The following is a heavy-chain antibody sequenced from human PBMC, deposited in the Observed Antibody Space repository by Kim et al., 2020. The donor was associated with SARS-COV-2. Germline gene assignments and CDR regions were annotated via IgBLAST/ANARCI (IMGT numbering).Heavy chain of an antibody. CDR2: IRSKAYGGTT. CDR3: TRETGSLDYYESSGYAFDI. CDR1: GFTFGDYA. D-gene: IGHD3-22*01. Sequence: SLRLSCTASGFTFGDYAMSWFRQAPGKGLEWVGCIRSKAYGGTTEYAASVKGRFTISRDESKSIAYLQMNSRKTEDTAVYYCTRETGSLDYYESSGYAFDIWGQGTMVTVSS. J-gene: IGHJ3*02. V-gene: IGHV3-49*03.